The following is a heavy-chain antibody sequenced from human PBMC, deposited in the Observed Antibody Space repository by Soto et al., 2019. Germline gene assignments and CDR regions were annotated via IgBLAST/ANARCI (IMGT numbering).Heavy chain of an antibody. CDR1: GYTFTGYY. J-gene: IGHJ4*02. CDR3: ARDGVVTQGYFDY. CDR2: INPNSGGT. D-gene: IGHD2-15*01. V-gene: IGHV1-2*04. Sequence: ASVKVSCKASGYTFTGYYMHWVRQAPGQGLEWMGWINPNSGGTNYAQKFQGWVTMTRDTSISTAYMELSRLRSDDTAVYYCARDGVVTQGYFDYWGQRTLVTVSS.